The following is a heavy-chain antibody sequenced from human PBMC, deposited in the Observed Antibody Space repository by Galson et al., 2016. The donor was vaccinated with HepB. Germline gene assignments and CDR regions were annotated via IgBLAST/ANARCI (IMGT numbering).Heavy chain of an antibody. CDR2: THDGGNT. CDR1: GFTVTTNF. V-gene: IGHV3-53*01. J-gene: IGHJ6*02. Sequence: LRLSCAASGFTVTTNFMSWVRQAPGKGLECVSVTHDGGNTYYSDSVKGRFTISRDSSQNSLSLQMSSLRAEDTAVYYCARQISPWGLDVWGQGTTVTVSS. CDR3: ARQISPWGLDV. D-gene: IGHD2/OR15-2a*01.